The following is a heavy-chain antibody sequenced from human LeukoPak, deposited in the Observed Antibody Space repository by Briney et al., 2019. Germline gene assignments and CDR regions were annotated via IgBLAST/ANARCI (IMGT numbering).Heavy chain of an antibody. D-gene: IGHD4-17*01. V-gene: IGHV1-69*05. CDR2: FIPTFGTA. CDR3: ARALLAVTTFSGAFDI. Sequence: SVKVSCKSSGGTFTSYAISWGREAPGQGLEWMGRFIPTFGTANYAQKFQGRVTITTDESTSTAYMELSSLRSEDTAVYYCARALLAVTTFSGAFDIWGQGTMVTVSS. J-gene: IGHJ3*02. CDR1: GGTFTSYA.